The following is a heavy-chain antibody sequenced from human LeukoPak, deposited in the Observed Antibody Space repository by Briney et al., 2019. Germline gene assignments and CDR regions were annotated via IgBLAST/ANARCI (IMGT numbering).Heavy chain of an antibody. CDR3: ARRISGGSSDY. CDR2: HYPRGST. D-gene: IGHD2-15*01. V-gene: IGHV4-59*08. Sequence: SETLSLTCTVSGGSISSYHWSWIRQPPGEGLECTEYHYPRGSTSYTPSLTSRVAISVDTSKTQFSLKLSSVTAADTAVYYCARRISGGSSDYWGQGTLVTVSS. CDR1: GGSISSYH. J-gene: IGHJ4*02.